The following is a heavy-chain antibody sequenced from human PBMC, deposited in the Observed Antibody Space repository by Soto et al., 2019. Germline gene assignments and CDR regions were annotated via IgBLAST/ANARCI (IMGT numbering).Heavy chain of an antibody. D-gene: IGHD6-19*01. V-gene: IGHV6-1*01. Sequence: DSVSSNSAAWNWIRQSPSRGLEWLGRTYYRSKWYNDYAVSVKSRITINPDTSKNQFSLQLNSVTPEDTAVYYCARGRYSSGWNYYYGMDVWGQGTTVTVSS. CDR2: TYYRSKWYN. J-gene: IGHJ6*02. CDR1: DSVSSNSAA. CDR3: ARGRYSSGWNYYYGMDV.